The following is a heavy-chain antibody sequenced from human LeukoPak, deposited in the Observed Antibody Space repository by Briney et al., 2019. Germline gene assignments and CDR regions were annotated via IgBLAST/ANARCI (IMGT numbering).Heavy chain of an antibody. J-gene: IGHJ4*02. CDR1: GFTFSSYA. Sequence: GGSLRLSCSASGFTFSSYAMHWVRQAPGKGLEYVSAISSNGGSTYYADSVKGRFTISRDNSKNTLYLQMSNLRAEDTAVYYCVKDISRYSGYYWGQGTLVTVSS. D-gene: IGHD5-12*01. V-gene: IGHV3-64D*06. CDR2: ISSNGGST. CDR3: VKDISRYSGYY.